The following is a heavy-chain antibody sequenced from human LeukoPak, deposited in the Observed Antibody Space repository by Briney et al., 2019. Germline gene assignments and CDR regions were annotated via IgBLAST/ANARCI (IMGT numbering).Heavy chain of an antibody. CDR2: LNPSNGDT. CDR3: ARAPPYSYGSSNLDY. CDR1: GYTFINYY. Sequence: PSVNFSCKASGYTFINYYIHWVRQAPGQGLEWMGVLNPSNGDTTYAHDFQGRVTMTRDTSTSTLYMELSGLRSEDRAVYYCARAPPYSYGSSNLDYWGQGTLAHGSS. V-gene: IGHV1-46*01. J-gene: IGHJ4*02. D-gene: IGHD3-16*01.